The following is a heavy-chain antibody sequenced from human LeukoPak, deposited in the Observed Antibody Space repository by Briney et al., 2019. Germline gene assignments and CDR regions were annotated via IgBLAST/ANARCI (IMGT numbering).Heavy chain of an antibody. D-gene: IGHD2-15*01. V-gene: IGHV4-38-2*02. CDR2: IYHSGTT. CDR1: GHSITSGYY. J-gene: IGHJ5*01. Sequence: PSETLSLTCTVSGHSITSGYYWGWIRQPPGKGLQWIGNIYHSGTTYSNPSLKSRLTMSVDTSKNQFSLKLSSVTAADTAVYYCARDSGGRRYHDWVDPWGQGTLVTVSS. CDR3: ARDSGGRRYHDWVDP.